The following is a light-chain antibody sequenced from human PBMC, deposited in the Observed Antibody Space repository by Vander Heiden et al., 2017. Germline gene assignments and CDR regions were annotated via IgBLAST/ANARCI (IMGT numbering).Light chain of an antibody. Sequence: DIQLTLSPPSLSPSVRDSLTITCRASETSLNSLNWYQQKPGKAPNLLIYEASSLQCGVPARVRGSGSGTNFTLRISSQQPEDFATYYCKQTYSVPPTFGHGTKVDI. J-gene: IGKJ1*01. CDR1: ETSLNS. CDR2: EAS. V-gene: IGKV1-39*01. CDR3: KQTYSVPPT.